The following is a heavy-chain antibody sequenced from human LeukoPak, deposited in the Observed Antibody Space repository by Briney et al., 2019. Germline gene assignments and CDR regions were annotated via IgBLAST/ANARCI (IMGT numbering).Heavy chain of an antibody. J-gene: IGHJ4*02. CDR2: ISGSGGST. CDR3: AKDMVVDIVVVVAAYFDY. Sequence: GGSLGLSCAASGFTFSSYAMSWVRQAPGKGLEWVSAISGSGGSTYYADSVKGRFTISRDNSKNTLYLQMNSLRAEDTAVYYCAKDMVVDIVVVVAAYFDYWGQGTLVTVSS. D-gene: IGHD2-15*01. CDR1: GFTFSSYA. V-gene: IGHV3-23*01.